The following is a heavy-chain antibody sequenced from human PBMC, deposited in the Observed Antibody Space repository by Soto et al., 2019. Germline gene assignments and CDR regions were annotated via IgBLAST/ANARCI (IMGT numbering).Heavy chain of an antibody. D-gene: IGHD3-10*01. CDR2: LSGTADST. CDR1: GFTVTSYA. V-gene: IGHV3-23*01. Sequence: PGGSLRLSCAASGFTVTSYAMSWVRQAPGKGLEWVSLLSGTADSTHYADSVKGRFTISRDDSKATLYLQMSGLRVDDTAIYYCAKDNGNYGSGTFSHWGQGTLVTVSS. J-gene: IGHJ1*01. CDR3: AKDNGNYGSGTFSH.